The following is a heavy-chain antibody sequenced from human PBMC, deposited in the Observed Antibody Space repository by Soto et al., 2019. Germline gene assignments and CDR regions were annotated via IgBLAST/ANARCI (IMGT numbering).Heavy chain of an antibody. Sequence: ASVKVSCKASGFTFTSSAMQWVRQARGQRLEWIGWIVVGSGNTNYAQKFQERVTITKDMSTRSAYMELSSLRSEDTAVYYCAAVPEYSSSSGGTNWGQGTLVTVSS. CDR2: IVVGSGNT. D-gene: IGHD6-6*01. V-gene: IGHV1-58*02. CDR1: GFTFTSSA. J-gene: IGHJ4*02. CDR3: AAVPEYSSSSGGTN.